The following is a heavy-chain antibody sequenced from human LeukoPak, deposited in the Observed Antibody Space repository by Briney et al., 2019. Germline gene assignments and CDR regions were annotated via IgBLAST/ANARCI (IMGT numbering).Heavy chain of an antibody. CDR3: LGYCSGGNCYSGGY. Sequence: LSLTCTVSGGSISSGGYYWSWVRQAPGKGLEWVSAISTSGGSTYYADSVKGRFTISRDNSKNTQSLQMNSLRAEDTAVYYCLGYCSGGNCYSGGYWGQGTLVTVSS. CDR2: ISTSGGST. J-gene: IGHJ4*02. D-gene: IGHD2-15*01. V-gene: IGHV3-23*01. CDR1: GGSISSGGYY.